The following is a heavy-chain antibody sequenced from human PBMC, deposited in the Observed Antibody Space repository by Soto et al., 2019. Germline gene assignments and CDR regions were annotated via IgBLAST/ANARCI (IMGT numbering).Heavy chain of an antibody. Sequence: QVQLVESGGGVVQPGRSLRLSCAASGFTFSSYAMHWVRQAPGKGLEWVAVISYDGSNKYYADSVKGRFTISRDNSKNTRYLQMNSLRAEDTAVYYCARELIRLRYFDASWGWGQGTLVTVSS. J-gene: IGHJ4*02. CDR1: GFTFSSYA. CDR2: ISYDGSNK. CDR3: ARELIRLRYFDASWG. D-gene: IGHD3-9*01. V-gene: IGHV3-30-3*01.